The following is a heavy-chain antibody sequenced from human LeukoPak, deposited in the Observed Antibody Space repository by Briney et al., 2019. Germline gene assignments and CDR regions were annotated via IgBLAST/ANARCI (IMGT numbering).Heavy chain of an antibody. J-gene: IGHJ4*02. D-gene: IGHD3-3*02. CDR3: ARRVGAFPTYYFDY. Sequence: SETLSLTCTVSGGSISNGGYYWSWIRQHPGKGLEWIGYIYYNGRINYNPSLKSRIAISVDTSKNQFSLKLSSVTAADTAVYYCARRVGAFPTYYFDYWGQGTRVTVSS. CDR1: GGSISNGGYY. CDR2: IYYNGRI. V-gene: IGHV4-31*03.